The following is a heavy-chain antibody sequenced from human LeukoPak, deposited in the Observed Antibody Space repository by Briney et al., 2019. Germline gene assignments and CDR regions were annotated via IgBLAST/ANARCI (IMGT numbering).Heavy chain of an antibody. CDR3: ARGYSSGWYPNYYYYMDV. D-gene: IGHD6-19*01. J-gene: IGHJ6*03. CDR2: INPNSGGT. CDR1: GYTFTGYY. V-gene: IGHV1-2*06. Sequence: ASVKVSCKASGYTFTGYYMHWVRQAPGQGLEWMGRINPNSGGTNYAQKFQGRVTMTRDTSISTAYMELGRLRSDDTAVYYCARGYSSGWYPNYYYYMDVWGKGTTVTVSS.